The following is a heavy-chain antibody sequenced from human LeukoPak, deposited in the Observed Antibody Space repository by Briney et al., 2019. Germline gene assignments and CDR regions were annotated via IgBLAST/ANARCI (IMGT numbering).Heavy chain of an antibody. D-gene: IGHD3-3*01. CDR2: IYCSGST. CDR3: AAWGYDFWSGYSFVQTYFDY. Sequence: SETLSLTCTVSGGSISSYYWSWIRQPPGKGLEWIGYIYCSGSTNYNPSLKSRVTISVDTSKNQFSLKLSSVTAADTAVYYCAAWGYDFWSGYSFVQTYFDYWGQGTLVTVSS. CDR1: GGSISSYY. J-gene: IGHJ4*02. V-gene: IGHV4-59*08.